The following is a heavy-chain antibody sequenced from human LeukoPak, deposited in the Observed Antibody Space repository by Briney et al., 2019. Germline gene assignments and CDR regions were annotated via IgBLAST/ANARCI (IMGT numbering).Heavy chain of an antibody. V-gene: IGHV3-7*01. J-gene: IGHJ4*02. CDR2: IKQDGSEK. CDR1: GFTFSSYW. Sequence: GGSLRLSCAASGFTFSSYWMSWVRQAPGKGLEWVANIKQDGSEKYYVDSVKGRFTISRDNAKNSLYLQMNSLRAEDTAVYYCAKDVYYGSGSHFDYWGQGTPVTVSS. D-gene: IGHD3-10*01. CDR3: AKDVYYGSGSHFDY.